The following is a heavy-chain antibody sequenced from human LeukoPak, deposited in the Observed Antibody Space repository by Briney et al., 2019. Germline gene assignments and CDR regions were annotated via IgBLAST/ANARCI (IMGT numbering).Heavy chain of an antibody. D-gene: IGHD5-24*01. J-gene: IGHJ4*02. CDR2: INSDGDST. V-gene: IGHV3-23*01. CDR1: GFTFSSYT. CDR3: AQGRDGYNPFDY. Sequence: QPGGSLRLSCAASGFTFSSYTMTWVRQAPGKGLDWVSSINSDGDSTYFAHSVKGRFTISRDNSKNTVHLLLNRLRAEDTAVYYCAQGRDGYNPFDYWGQGTLVTVSS.